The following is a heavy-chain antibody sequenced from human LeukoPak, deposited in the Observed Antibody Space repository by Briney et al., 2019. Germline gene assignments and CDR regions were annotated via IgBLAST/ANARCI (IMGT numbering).Heavy chain of an antibody. CDR1: GYTFTTYG. V-gene: IGHV1-18*01. J-gene: IGHJ4*02. CDR2: SSPNNGNR. CDR3: ARGYYCTHGVCYGGDFDN. D-gene: IGHD2-8*01. Sequence: ASVKVSCKTSGYTFTTYGISWVRQAPGQGLEWMGWSSPNNGNRNYAQKFQGRVTMTTDTSTATAYMELRSLRSDDTAVYYCARGYYCTHGVCYGGDFDNWGQGTLVTVSS.